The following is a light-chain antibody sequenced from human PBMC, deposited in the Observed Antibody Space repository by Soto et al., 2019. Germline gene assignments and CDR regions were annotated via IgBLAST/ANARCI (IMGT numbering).Light chain of an antibody. J-gene: IGKJ4*01. V-gene: IGKV3-15*01. CDR2: GAS. CDR1: HRVSSY. CDR3: QQYNNWPLT. Sequence: EIVITQSPATLSVSPGERATLSCRASHRVSSYLAWYQQKPGQAPRLLIYGASTRATGIPARFSGSGSGTEFTLTLSSLQSEDFAVYYCQQYNNWPLTFGAGTKVEIK.